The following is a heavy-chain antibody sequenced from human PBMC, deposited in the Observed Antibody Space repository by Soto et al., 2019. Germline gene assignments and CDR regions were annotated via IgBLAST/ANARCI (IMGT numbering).Heavy chain of an antibody. CDR1: GFTFSSYA. Sequence: GSLRLSCAASGFTFSSYAMSWVRQAPGKGLEWVSAISGSGGSTYYADSVKGRFTISRDNSKNTLYLQMNSLRAEDTAVYYCAKGHSVWGSYRSFYFDYWGQGTLVTVSS. J-gene: IGHJ4*02. D-gene: IGHD3-16*02. CDR2: ISGSGGST. V-gene: IGHV3-23*01. CDR3: AKGHSVWGSYRSFYFDY.